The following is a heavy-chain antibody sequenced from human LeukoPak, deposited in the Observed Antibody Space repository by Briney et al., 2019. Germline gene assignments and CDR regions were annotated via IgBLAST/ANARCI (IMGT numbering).Heavy chain of an antibody. CDR3: AGEIVGASQFI. D-gene: IGHD1-26*01. J-gene: IGHJ3*02. V-gene: IGHV3-48*04. Sequence: GGSLRLSCAASGFTFSSYAMSWVRQAPGKGLEWVSYISSSGSTIYYADSVKGRFTISRDNAKNSLYLQMNSLRAEDTAVYYCAGEIVGASQFIWGQGIMVTVSS. CDR2: ISSSGSTI. CDR1: GFTFSSYA.